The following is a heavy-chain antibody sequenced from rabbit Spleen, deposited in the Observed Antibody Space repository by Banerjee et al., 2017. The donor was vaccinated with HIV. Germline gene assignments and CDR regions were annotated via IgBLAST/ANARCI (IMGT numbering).Heavy chain of an antibody. V-gene: IGHV1S45*01. CDR1: GVSLNDKDV. Sequence: QQQLEESGGGLVKPEGSLTLTCKASGVSLNDKDVMCWVRQAPGKGLEWISCINIVTGKSVYASWAKGRFTCSKTSSTTVTLQMTRLTAADTATYFCARDTSSSFSSYGMDLWGPGTLVTVS. CDR2: INIVTGKS. D-gene: IGHD1-1*01. CDR3: ARDTSSSFSSYGMDL. J-gene: IGHJ6*01.